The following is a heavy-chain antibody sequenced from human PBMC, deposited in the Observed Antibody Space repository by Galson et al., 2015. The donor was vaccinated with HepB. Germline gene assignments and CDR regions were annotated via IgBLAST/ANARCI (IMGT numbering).Heavy chain of an antibody. D-gene: IGHD4-17*01. V-gene: IGHV3-33*01. CDR1: GFTFSSYG. Sequence: SLRLSCAASGFTFSSYGMHWVRQAPGKGLEWVAVIWSDGSNKYYADSVKGRFTISRDNSKNTLYLQMNSLRAEDTAVYYCARDHRYGDYEKFGIWYYYGMDVWGQGTPVTVSS. CDR3: ARDHRYGDYEKFGIWYYYGMDV. J-gene: IGHJ6*02. CDR2: IWSDGSNK.